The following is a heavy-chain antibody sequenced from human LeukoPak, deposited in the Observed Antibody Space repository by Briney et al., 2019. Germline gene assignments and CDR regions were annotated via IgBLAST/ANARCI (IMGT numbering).Heavy chain of an antibody. Sequence: PGGSLRLSCVASGFTYSNHGMHWVRQAPGRGLEWVAVIWYDGSQEYYADSVKGRFTISRDNSKNTLDLQMNSLRDEDTAVYYCARDSGELRNSFDIWGHGTMVTVSS. D-gene: IGHD1-7*01. CDR2: IWYDGSQE. CDR3: ARDSGELRNSFDI. V-gene: IGHV3-33*01. J-gene: IGHJ3*02. CDR1: GFTYSNHG.